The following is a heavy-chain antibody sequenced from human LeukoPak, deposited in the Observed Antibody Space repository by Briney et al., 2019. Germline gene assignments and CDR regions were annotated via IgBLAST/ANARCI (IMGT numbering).Heavy chain of an antibody. Sequence: GGSPRLSCAASGFTFSGSDIHWVRQASGKGLEWVGRVQTKPKSYATAYAASLKGRFIISRDDSVNTAYLQMNSLRTEDTAVYYCTTYRSGHYWGQGTLVTVSS. V-gene: IGHV3-73*01. CDR3: TTYRSGHY. D-gene: IGHD6-19*01. J-gene: IGHJ4*02. CDR2: VQTKPKSYAT. CDR1: GFTFSGSD.